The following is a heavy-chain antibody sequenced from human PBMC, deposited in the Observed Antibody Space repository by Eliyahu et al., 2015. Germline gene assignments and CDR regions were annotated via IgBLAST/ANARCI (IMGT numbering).Heavy chain of an antibody. CDR2: XTAYNXXV. V-gene: IGHV1-18*01. CDR1: GSTFITSG. D-gene: IGHD1-14*01. CDR3: ARFDIPYNTRWEWGLDD. J-gene: IGHJ4*02. Sequence: QVHLVQSGGEVKTPGASVTVSCEASGSTFITSGFTWVRQAPGQGLXWMGWXTAYNXXVQYAXKFQGRITMTTDTSTTAYMELRSLRSDDTAMYYCARFDIPYNTRWEWGLDDWGQGTLVTVSS.